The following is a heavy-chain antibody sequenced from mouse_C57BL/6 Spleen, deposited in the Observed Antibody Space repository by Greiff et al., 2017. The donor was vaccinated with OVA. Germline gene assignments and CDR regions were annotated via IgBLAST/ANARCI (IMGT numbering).Heavy chain of an antibody. D-gene: IGHD2-4*01. CDR2: ISYDGSN. J-gene: IGHJ1*03. CDR1: GYSITSGYY. Sequence: EVHLVESGPGLVKPSQSLSLTCSVTGYSITSGYYWNWIRQFPGNKLEWMGYISYDGSNNYNPSLKNRISITRDTSKNQFFLKLNSVTTEDTATYYCAIDDYDWYFDVWGTGTTVTVSS. V-gene: IGHV3-6*01. CDR3: AIDDYDWYFDV.